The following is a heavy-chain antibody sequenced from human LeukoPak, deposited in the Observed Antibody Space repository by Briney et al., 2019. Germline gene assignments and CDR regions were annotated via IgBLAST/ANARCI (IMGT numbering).Heavy chain of an antibody. CDR2: IYPGDSDT. J-gene: IGHJ6*02. CDR3: ARPMAGSGGYYYYDMDV. D-gene: IGHD2-8*01. Sequence: PGESLKISCKGSGYSFTSYWIGWMRQMPGKGLEWMGIIYPGDSDTRYSPSFQGQVTISADKSISTAYLQWSSLKASDTATYYCARPMAGSGGYYYYDMDVWGQGTTVTVSS. CDR1: GYSFTSYW. V-gene: IGHV5-51*01.